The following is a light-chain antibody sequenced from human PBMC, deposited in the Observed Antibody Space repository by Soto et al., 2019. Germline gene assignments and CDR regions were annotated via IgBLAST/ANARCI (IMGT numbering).Light chain of an antibody. CDR3: KQYETYWT. J-gene: IGKJ1*01. CDR1: QSISDW. CDR2: KAS. Sequence: DIPMTQSPATLSASIGDRVTITCRASQSISDWLAWLQQKPGQAPKLLIYKASTLETGVPSRFSGSGFGTEFTLTISSLQPDDFATYYCKQYETYWTFGQGTKV. V-gene: IGKV1-5*03.